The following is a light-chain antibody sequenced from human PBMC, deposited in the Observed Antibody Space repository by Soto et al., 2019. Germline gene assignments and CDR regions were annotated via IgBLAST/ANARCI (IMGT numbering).Light chain of an antibody. CDR3: HQRQSWPRT. CDR1: QYVGSR. CDR2: YMS. J-gene: IGKJ1*01. Sequence: EIVLTQSPATLSSSPGETATLSCRASQYVGSRLAWYQHKPGQAPRLLIYYMSKRATGIPARFSGSGSGTDFTLTISSLAPVDFAIYYCHQRQSWPRTFGQGTKVEIK. V-gene: IGKV3-11*01.